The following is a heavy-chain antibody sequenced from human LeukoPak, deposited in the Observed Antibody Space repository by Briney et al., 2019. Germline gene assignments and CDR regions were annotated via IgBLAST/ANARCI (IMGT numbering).Heavy chain of an antibody. CDR2: ICYDGSNK. J-gene: IGHJ3*02. D-gene: IGHD2-15*01. CDR1: GFTFSSYG. CDR3: AKSGYCSGGSCSDAFDI. V-gene: IGHV3-33*06. Sequence: GGSLRLSCAASGFTFSSYGMHWVRQAPGKGLEWVAVICYDGSNKYYADSVKGRFTISRDNSKNTLYLQMNSLRAEDTAVYYCAKSGYCSGGSCSDAFDIWGQGTMVTVSS.